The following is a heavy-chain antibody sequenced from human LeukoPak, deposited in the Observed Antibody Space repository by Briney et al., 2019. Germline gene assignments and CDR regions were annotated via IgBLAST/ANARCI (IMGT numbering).Heavy chain of an antibody. J-gene: IGHJ4*02. CDR2: IYHSGST. CDR1: GYSISSGYY. D-gene: IGHD3-10*01. V-gene: IGHV4-38-2*01. CDR3: ARLKYYGSGSSDY. Sequence: SETLSLTCAVSGYSISSGYYWGWIRQPPGKGLEWIGSIYHSGSTYYNPSLKSRVTISVDTSKNQFSLKLSSVTAADTAVYYCARLKYYGSGSSDYWGQGTPVTVSS.